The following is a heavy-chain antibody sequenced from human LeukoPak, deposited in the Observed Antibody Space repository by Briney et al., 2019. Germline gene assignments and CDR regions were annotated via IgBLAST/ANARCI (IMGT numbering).Heavy chain of an antibody. CDR1: GFTLSNAW. CDR3: AGDPRTVRI. J-gene: IGHJ4*02. V-gene: IGHV3/OR16-9*01. Sequence: PGGSLRLSWAASGFTLSNAWMNWVRQAPGKGLEWLSYISENSGDTNYADSVKGRFTVSRDNAKNSLYLQMNSLRVEDTAVYYCAGDPRTVRIWGQGTLVTVSS. D-gene: IGHD1-1*01. CDR2: ISENSGDT.